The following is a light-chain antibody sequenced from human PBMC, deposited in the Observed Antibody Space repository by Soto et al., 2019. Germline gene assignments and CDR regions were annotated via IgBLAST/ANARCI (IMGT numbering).Light chain of an antibody. V-gene: IGKV1-39*01. J-gene: IGKJ1*01. CDR3: QQSFSTPRT. CDR2: DAS. Sequence: DIPLAQSPSSLSGSFVGSVTIXWRATQSISTYLNWYQQKPGKAPKLLIYDASSLESGVPSRFSGSGSGTEFTLTISSLQPEDFGTYYCQQSFSTPRTFGQGTKVDIK. CDR1: QSISTY.